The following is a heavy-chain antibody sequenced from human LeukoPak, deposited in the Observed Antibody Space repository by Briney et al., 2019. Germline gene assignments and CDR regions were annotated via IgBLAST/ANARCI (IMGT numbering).Heavy chain of an antibody. D-gene: IGHD6-19*01. J-gene: IGHJ2*01. V-gene: IGHV4-31*03. CDR2: IYYSGST. Sequence: PSETLSLTCTVSGGSISSGGYYWSWIRQHPGKGLEWIGYIYYSGSTYYNPSLKSRVTISVDTSKNQFSLKLSSVTAADTAVYYCATSFGYSSGPGWYFDLWGRGTLVTVSS. CDR3: ATSFGYSSGPGWYFDL. CDR1: GGSISSGGYY.